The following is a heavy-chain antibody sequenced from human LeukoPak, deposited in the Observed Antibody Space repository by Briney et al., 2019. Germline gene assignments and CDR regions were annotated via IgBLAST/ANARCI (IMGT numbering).Heavy chain of an antibody. CDR1: GFTFSSYW. CDR2: INEDGSGS. Sequence: PGGSLRLSCAASGFTFSSYWMSWVRQAPGRGLEWVANINEDGSGSYYLDSVKGRFSISRDNAKNSLYLQMNSLRAEDTAVYYCARTYSSGSFDYWGQGTLVSVSS. CDR3: ARTYSSGSFDY. D-gene: IGHD3-10*01. V-gene: IGHV3-7*04. J-gene: IGHJ4*02.